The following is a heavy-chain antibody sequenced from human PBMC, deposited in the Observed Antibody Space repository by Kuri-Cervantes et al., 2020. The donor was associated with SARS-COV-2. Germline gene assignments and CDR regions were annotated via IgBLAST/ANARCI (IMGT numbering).Heavy chain of an antibody. Sequence: GESLKISCAASGFTFSSYSVNWVRQAPGKGLEWVSSISSSSSYIYYADSVKGRFTISRDNAKNSLYLQMNSLRAEDTAVYHCARGITMIVVVTPFDYWGQGTLVTVSS. CDR2: ISSSSSYI. CDR1: GFTFSSYS. J-gene: IGHJ4*02. V-gene: IGHV3-21*01. D-gene: IGHD3-22*01. CDR3: ARGITMIVVVTPFDY.